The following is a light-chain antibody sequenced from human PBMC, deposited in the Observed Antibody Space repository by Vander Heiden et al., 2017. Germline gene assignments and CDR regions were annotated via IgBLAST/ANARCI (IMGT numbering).Light chain of an antibody. CDR1: QSIRSW. CDR3: QQYNSYPLT. V-gene: IGKV1-5*03. CDR2: KAS. Sequence: DIQMTQSPSTLSASVGDRVTITCRASQSIRSWLAWYQQKPGKAPKLLIYKASSLESGGPSRFSGSGSGTEFTLTISSLQPDDFATYYCQQYNSYPLTFGGGTKVEIK. J-gene: IGKJ4*01.